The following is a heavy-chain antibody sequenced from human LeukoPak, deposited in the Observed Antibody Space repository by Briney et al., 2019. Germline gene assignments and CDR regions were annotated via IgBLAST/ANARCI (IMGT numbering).Heavy chain of an antibody. J-gene: IGHJ4*02. CDR2: IFPGDSDI. Sequence: GESLKISCKGSGYNFSSYWIHWVRQMPGKGLEWMGIIFPGDSDIRYSPSFQGQVTISVDKSISTAYLQWSSLKASDTAMYYCGKDADLGFWGQGTLVTVSS. V-gene: IGHV5-51*01. CDR1: GYNFSSYW. CDR3: GKDADLGF. D-gene: IGHD4-17*01.